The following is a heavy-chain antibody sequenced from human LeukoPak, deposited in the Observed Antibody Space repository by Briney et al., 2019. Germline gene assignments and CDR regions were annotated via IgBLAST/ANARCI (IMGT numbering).Heavy chain of an antibody. V-gene: IGHV4-30-4*01. CDR2: IYYSGSP. J-gene: IGHJ4*02. CDR3: ARADITMVRGVNFLDY. CDR1: GRSLSSGDYY. D-gene: IGHD3-10*01. Sequence: PSQTLSLTCTVSGRSLSSGDYYWSWIRQPPGKGLEWIGYIYYSGSPYYNPSLKSRVNISVDTSKNQVSLKLSSVTAADTAVYYCARADITMVRGVNFLDYWGQGTLVTVSS.